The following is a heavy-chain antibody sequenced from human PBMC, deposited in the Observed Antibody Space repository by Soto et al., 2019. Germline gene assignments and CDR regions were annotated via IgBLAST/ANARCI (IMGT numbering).Heavy chain of an antibody. Sequence: EVQLVESGGGLVQPGGSLKLSCAASGFSFSGFEMQWVRQASGKGLEWVGRMRSKANSYATAYGASVKGRFTVSRDDSKNTVYLQMRSLQTEDTAIYYCTRYLFHYPVDYGMDVWGQGTRVTVSS. CDR3: TRYLFHYPVDYGMDV. J-gene: IGHJ6*02. CDR1: GFSFSGFE. D-gene: IGHD5-12*01. V-gene: IGHV3-73*02. CDR2: MRSKANSYAT.